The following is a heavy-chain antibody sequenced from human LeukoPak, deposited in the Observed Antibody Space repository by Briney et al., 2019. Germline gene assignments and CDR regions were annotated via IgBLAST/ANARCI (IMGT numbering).Heavy chain of an antibody. CDR3: ARVDAISNYYYYYYMDV. V-gene: IGHV1-2*02. D-gene: IGHD3-3*01. J-gene: IGHJ6*03. Sequence: ASVKVSCKASGYTFTGYYMHWVRQAPGQGLEWMGWINPNSGGTNYAQKFQGRFTMTRDTSISTAYMELSSLRSEDTAVYYCARVDAISNYYYYYYMDVWGKGTTVTVSS. CDR1: GYTFTGYY. CDR2: INPNSGGT.